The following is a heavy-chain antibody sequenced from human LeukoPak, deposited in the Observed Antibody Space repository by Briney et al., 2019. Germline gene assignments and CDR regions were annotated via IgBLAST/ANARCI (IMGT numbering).Heavy chain of an antibody. Sequence: PSETLSLTCTVYGGSFSGYYWSWIRQPPGKGLEWIGEINHSGSTNYNPSLKSRVTISVDTSKNQFSLKLSSVTAADTAVYYCARGRDYARLWGQGTLVTVSS. CDR3: ARGRDYARL. CDR2: INHSGST. CDR1: GGSFSGYY. V-gene: IGHV4-34*01. D-gene: IGHD4-17*01. J-gene: IGHJ4*02.